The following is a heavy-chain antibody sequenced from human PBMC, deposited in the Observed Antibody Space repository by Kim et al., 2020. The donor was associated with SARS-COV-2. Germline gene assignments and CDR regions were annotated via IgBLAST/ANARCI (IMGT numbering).Heavy chain of an antibody. V-gene: IGHV4-39*01. Sequence: SETLSLTCTVSGGSISSSSYYWGWIRQPPGKGLEWIGSIYYSGSTYYNPSLKSRVTISVDTSKNQFSLKLSSVTAADTAVYYCARHEMPLGYSSGWYSGYYFDYWGQGTLVTVSS. CDR3: ARHEMPLGYSSGWYSGYYFDY. CDR2: IYYSGST. J-gene: IGHJ4*02. CDR1: GGSISSSSYY. D-gene: IGHD6-19*01.